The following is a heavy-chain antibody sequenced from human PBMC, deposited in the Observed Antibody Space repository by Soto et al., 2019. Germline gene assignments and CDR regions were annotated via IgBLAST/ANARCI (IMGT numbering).Heavy chain of an antibody. CDR2: IYYSKST. D-gene: IGHD5-12*01. J-gene: IGHJ4*02. CDR3: ARIHGPSGNYDLDY. Sequence: ASETLSLTCTVSGGSISSGGYYWSWIRQHPGKGLEWIGYIYYSKSTYYNPSLKSRVTISLDTSKNQFSLKLTSVDPADTATYYCARIHGPSGNYDLDYWGQGTLVTVSS. CDR1: GGSISSGGYY. V-gene: IGHV4-31*03.